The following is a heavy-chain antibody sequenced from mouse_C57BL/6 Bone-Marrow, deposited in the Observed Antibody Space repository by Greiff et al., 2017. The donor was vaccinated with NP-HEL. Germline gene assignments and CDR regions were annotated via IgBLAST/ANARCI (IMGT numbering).Heavy chain of an antibody. CDR3: ARDKVTTLDY. CDR2: INYDGSST. CDR1: GFTFSDYY. V-gene: IGHV5-16*01. J-gene: IGHJ2*01. D-gene: IGHD2-2*01. Sequence: EVMLVESEGGLVQPGSSMKLSCTASGFTFSDYYMAWVRQVPEKGLEWVANINYDGSSTYYLDSLKSRFIISRDNAKNILYLQMSSLKSEDTATYYCARDKVTTLDYWGQGTTLTVSS.